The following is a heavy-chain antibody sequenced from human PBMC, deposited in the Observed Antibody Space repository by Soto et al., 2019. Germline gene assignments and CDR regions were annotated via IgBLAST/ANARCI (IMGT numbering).Heavy chain of an antibody. Sequence: GASVKVSCKVSDYFLSDLAIHWVRQTPREGLEWMGGFHPEVGGIVYAQKFRDRVTMTEDTSTDTVYMELRGLRSDDSAVYFCTTWFGQLLYYFDFWGQGTQVTVSS. V-gene: IGHV1-24*01. J-gene: IGHJ4*02. CDR2: FHPEVGGI. CDR3: TTWFGQLLYYFDF. CDR1: DYFLSDLA. D-gene: IGHD3-10*01.